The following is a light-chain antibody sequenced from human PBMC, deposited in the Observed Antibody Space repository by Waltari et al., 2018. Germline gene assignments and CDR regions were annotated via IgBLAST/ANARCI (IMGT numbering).Light chain of an antibody. V-gene: IGKV1-5*01. J-gene: IGKJ2*01. Sequence: DIQMTQSPSTLSASVGDRVTITCRASQSIGSLLAWYQQKPGKAPKLLIYDASSLESGVPSRFSGSGSGTEFTLTISRLEPEDFAVFFCHQYDRPPYTFGQGTKLEIK. CDR1: QSIGSL. CDR2: DAS. CDR3: HQYDRPPYT.